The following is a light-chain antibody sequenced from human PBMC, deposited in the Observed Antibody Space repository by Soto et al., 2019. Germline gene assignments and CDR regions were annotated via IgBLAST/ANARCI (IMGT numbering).Light chain of an antibody. Sequence: DIQMTQSPSTLSASIGDRITISCRASQNIDTWLAWYQQRPGEAPNLLIYTASNLENGVPSRFSGSGSGTAFTLTISSLQPEDFATYYCQQYSDSSRSFGQGTQVE. CDR1: QNIDTW. V-gene: IGKV1-5*03. CDR3: QQYSDSSRS. J-gene: IGKJ1*01. CDR2: TAS.